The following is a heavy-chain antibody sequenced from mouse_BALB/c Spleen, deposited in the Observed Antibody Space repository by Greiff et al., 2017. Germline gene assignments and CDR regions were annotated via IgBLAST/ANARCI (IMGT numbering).Heavy chain of an antibody. CDR2: INPSNGGT. J-gene: IGHJ4*01. D-gene: IGHD4-1*01. V-gene: IGHV1S16*01. CDR3: TNNWAYAMDY. Sequence: QVQLQQSGAELVKPGASVKLSCKASGYTFTSYYMYWVKQRPGQGLEWIGEINPSNGGTNFNEKFKSKATLTVDKSSSTAYMQLSSLTSEDSAVYYCTNNWAYAMDYWGQGTSVTVSS. CDR1: GYTFTSYY.